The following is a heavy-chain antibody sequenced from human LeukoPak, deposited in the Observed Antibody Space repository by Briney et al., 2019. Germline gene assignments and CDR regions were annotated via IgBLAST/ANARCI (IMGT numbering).Heavy chain of an antibody. J-gene: IGHJ4*02. V-gene: IGHV4-30-4*08. CDR1: GGSISSGDYY. D-gene: IGHD6-13*01. CDR2: IYYSGST. Sequence: SETLSLTCTVSGGSISSGDYYWSWIRQPPGKGLEWIGYIYYSGSTYYNPSLKSRVTISVDTSKNQFSLKLSSVTAADTAVYYCAMQQLATRAFDYWGQGTLVTVSS. CDR3: AMQQLATRAFDY.